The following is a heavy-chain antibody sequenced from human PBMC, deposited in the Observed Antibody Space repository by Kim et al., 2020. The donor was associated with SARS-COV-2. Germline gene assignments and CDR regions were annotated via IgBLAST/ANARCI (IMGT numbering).Heavy chain of an antibody. CDR2: NGNT. V-gene: IGHV1-18*01. D-gene: IGHD2-8*01. CDR3: AREYFMDV. Sequence: NGNTNYAQKLQGRVIMTTDTSTSTAYMELRSLRSDDTAVYYCAREYFMDVWGQGTTVTVSS. J-gene: IGHJ6*02.